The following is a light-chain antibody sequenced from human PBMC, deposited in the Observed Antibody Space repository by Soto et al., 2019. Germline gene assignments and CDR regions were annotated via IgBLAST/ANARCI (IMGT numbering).Light chain of an antibody. CDR3: QQYDNWPPLT. Sequence: EIVMTQSPATLSVSPGKRATLSCRASQSISSNLAWYQQKPGQPPRLLIYGASTSATDIPARFSGSGSGTEFTLTISSLQSEDFAVYYCQQYDNWPPLTFGGGTKVEIK. CDR2: GAS. J-gene: IGKJ4*01. V-gene: IGKV3-15*01. CDR1: QSISSN.